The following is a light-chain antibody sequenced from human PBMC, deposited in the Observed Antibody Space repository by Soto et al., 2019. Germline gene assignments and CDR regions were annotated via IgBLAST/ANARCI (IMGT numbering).Light chain of an antibody. J-gene: IGKJ4*01. Sequence: EIVLTQSPATLSLSPGERATLSCRASQSLDGYLAWYQQKPGQAPRLLIYDASNRATGVPARFSGSGSGTDFTLTINSLEPEDFGVYYCQQRRSWPITFGGGTMVEIK. CDR3: QQRRSWPIT. V-gene: IGKV3-11*01. CDR1: QSLDGY. CDR2: DAS.